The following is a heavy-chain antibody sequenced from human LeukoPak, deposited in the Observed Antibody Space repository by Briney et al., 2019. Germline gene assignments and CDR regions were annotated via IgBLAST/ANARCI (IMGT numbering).Heavy chain of an antibody. CDR2: ISYDVNNK. J-gene: IGHJ6*02. Sequence: GRSLRLSCVASGFTFSNFAMHWVRQAPGKGLEWVSVISYDVNNKYYADSMKGRFTISRDNSKNTLYLQMSSLRAEDTAVYCCARDAYGMDVWGQGTPVTVSS. CDR3: ARDAYGMDV. V-gene: IGHV3-30-3*01. CDR1: GFTFSNFA.